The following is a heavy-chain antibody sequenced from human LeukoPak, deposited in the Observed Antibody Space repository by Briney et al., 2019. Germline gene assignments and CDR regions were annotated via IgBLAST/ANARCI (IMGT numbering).Heavy chain of an antibody. CDR1: GFTVSSNY. V-gene: IGHV3-66*04. CDR3: ARHPGGYYGMDV. J-gene: IGHJ6*02. Sequence: PGGSLRLSCTASGFTVSSNYMSWVRQAPGKGLEWVSVIYSDGSTYYADSVKGRFIISRDNSKSTLYLQMNSLRAEDTAVYYCARHPGGYYGMDVSGQGTTVTVSS. D-gene: IGHD3-16*01. CDR2: IYSDGST.